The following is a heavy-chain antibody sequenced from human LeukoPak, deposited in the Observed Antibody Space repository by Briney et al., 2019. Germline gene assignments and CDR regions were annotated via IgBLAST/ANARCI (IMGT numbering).Heavy chain of an antibody. CDR3: ARVPVDTAMANTHQLTPYFDY. V-gene: IGHV1-69*01. J-gene: IGHJ4*02. CDR1: GGTFSSYA. CDR2: IIPIFGTA. Sequence: ASVKVSCKASGGTFSSYAISWVRQAPGQGLEWMGGIIPIFGTANYAQKFQGRVTITADESTSTAYMELSSLRSEDTAVYYCARVPVDTAMANTHQLTPYFDYRGQGTLVTVSS. D-gene: IGHD5-18*01.